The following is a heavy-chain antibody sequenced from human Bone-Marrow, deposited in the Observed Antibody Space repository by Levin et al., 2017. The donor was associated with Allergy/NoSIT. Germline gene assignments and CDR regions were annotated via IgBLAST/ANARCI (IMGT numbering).Heavy chain of an antibody. Sequence: PEASVKVSCKASGGTFSSYTISWVRQAPGQGLEWMGRIIPILGIANYAQKFQGRVTITADKSTSTAYMELSSLRSEDTAVYYCAFGLLLGLDYFDYWGQGTLVTVSS. J-gene: IGHJ4*02. V-gene: IGHV1-69*02. D-gene: IGHD3-10*01. CDR3: AFGLLLGLDYFDY. CDR2: IIPILGIA. CDR1: GGTFSSYT.